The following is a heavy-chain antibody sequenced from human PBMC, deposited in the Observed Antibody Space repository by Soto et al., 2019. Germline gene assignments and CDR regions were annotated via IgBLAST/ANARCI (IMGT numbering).Heavy chain of an antibody. J-gene: IGHJ4*02. V-gene: IGHV3-23*01. CDR1: GFTFSSYA. CDR2: ISGSGGST. CDR3: ARDKIVGYYGPGSYYNYFDY. Sequence: GGSLRLSCAASGFTFSSYAMSWVRQAPGKGLEWVSAISGSGGSTYYADSVKGRFTISRDNSKNSLYLQMNSLRDEDTAVYYCARDKIVGYYGPGSYYNYFDYWGQGTLVTVYS. D-gene: IGHD3-10*01.